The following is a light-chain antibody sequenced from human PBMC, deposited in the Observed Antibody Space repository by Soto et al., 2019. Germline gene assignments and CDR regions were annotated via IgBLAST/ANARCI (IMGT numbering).Light chain of an antibody. CDR2: GAS. CDR3: QQYSNWPPFT. Sequence: EIVMTQSPATLSVSPGERVTLSCGASQSVSISVAWYQQRPGQAPRLLIHGASRRATGVPARFSGSGSGAYFTLTISILQPEDFAVYYCQQYSNWPPFTLGQGTRLEIK. V-gene: IGKV3-15*01. CDR1: QSVSIS. J-gene: IGKJ2*01.